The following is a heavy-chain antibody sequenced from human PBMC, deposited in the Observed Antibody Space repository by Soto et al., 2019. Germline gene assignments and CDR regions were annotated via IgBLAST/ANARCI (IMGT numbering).Heavy chain of an antibody. V-gene: IGHV3-7*03. CDR2: IKQDGSVK. CDR3: ARDYYGSGSHDS. J-gene: IGHJ5*01. CDR1: GFPLSNYW. D-gene: IGHD3-10*01. Sequence: GGSLRLSCAASGFPLSNYWISWVRQAPGKGLEWVANIKQDGSVKYYVDSVKGRFTISRDNAKSSLYLQMNSLRAEDTALYYCARDYYGSGSHDSWGQGTLITVSS.